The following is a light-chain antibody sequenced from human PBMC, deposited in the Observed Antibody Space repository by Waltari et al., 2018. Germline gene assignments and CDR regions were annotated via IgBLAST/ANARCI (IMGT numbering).Light chain of an antibody. CDR1: SNYVGRYDF. CDR2: GGN. Sequence: QSALTQPASVSGSPGQSITISCTGISNYVGRYDFVSWYQQHPARAPKVVISGGNKRPSGVPNRFSASNSGNTASLTISGLQAEDEAHYYCSSYAGLGPVLFGGGTKLTVL. J-gene: IGLJ2*01. V-gene: IGLV2-23*01. CDR3: SSYAGLGPVL.